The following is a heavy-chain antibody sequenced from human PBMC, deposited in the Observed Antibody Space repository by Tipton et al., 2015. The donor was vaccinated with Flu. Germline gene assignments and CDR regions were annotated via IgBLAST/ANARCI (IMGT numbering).Heavy chain of an antibody. V-gene: IGHV4-34*01. CDR2: INHSGST. D-gene: IGHD3-3*01. J-gene: IGHJ4*02. Sequence: TLSLTCAVYGGSFSGYYWSWIRQPPGKGLEWIGEINHSGSTNHNPSLKSRVTISVDTSKNQFSLKLSSVTAADTAVYYCASRGNDFWSGYHDYWGQGTLVTVSS. CDR1: GGSFSGYY. CDR3: ASRGNDFWSGYHDY.